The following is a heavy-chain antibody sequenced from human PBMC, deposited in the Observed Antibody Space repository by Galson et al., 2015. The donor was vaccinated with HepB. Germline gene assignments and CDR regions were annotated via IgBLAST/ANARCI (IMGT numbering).Heavy chain of an antibody. CDR1: GGTFSSYA. D-gene: IGHD2-2*01. Sequence: SVKVSCKASGGTFSSYAISWVRQAPGQGLEWMGGIIPIFGTANYARKFQGRVTITADESTSTAYMELSSLRSEDTAVYYCARETANCSSTSCPYYYYYYMDVWGKGTTVTVSS. CDR2: IIPIFGTA. CDR3: ARETANCSSTSCPYYYYYYMDV. V-gene: IGHV1-69*13. J-gene: IGHJ6*03.